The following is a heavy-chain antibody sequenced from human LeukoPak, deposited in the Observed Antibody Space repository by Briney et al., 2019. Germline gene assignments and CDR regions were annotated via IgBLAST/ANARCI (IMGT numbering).Heavy chain of an antibody. CDR3: ARDISGLPSPEVDNGSTVDY. D-gene: IGHD2-8*01. Sequence: SVKVSCKASGGTFSSYAISWVRQAPGQGLEWMGGIIPIFGTANYAQKFQGRVTITADESTSTAYMELSSLRSEDTAVYYCARDISGLPSPEVDNGSTVDYWGQGTLVTVSS. J-gene: IGHJ4*02. CDR1: GGTFSSYA. V-gene: IGHV1-69*13. CDR2: IIPIFGTA.